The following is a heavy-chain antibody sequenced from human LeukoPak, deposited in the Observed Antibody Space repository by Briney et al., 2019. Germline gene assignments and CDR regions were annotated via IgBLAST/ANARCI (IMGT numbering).Heavy chain of an antibody. CDR2: ISGSGGST. V-gene: IGHV3-23*01. J-gene: IGHJ4*02. D-gene: IGHD3-10*01. CDR3: AKDRLTDTMVRGVITLYYFDY. CDR1: GFTFSSYA. Sequence: GGSLRLSCAASGFTFSSYAMSWVRQAPGKGLEWVSAISGSGGSTYYADSVKGRFTISRDNSKNTLYLQMNSLRAEDTAVYYCAKDRLTDTMVRGVITLYYFDYWGQGTLVTVSS.